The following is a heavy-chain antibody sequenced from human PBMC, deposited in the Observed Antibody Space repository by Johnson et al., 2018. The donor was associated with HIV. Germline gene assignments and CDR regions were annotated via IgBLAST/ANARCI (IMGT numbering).Heavy chain of an antibody. Sequence: VQLVESGGGLVQPGGSLRLSCAASGFTFSRYAMRWVRQAPGQGPEWVPAIRGRGGSTYYAGYVECRFTISRDHSKNTLYLQMNSRRAEATAVYFCAKDPPYSSSSPGAFDIWGQGTMVTVSS. CDR1: GFTFSRYA. V-gene: IGHV3-23*04. D-gene: IGHD6-6*01. J-gene: IGHJ3*02. CDR3: AKDPPYSSSSPGAFDI. CDR2: IRGRGGST.